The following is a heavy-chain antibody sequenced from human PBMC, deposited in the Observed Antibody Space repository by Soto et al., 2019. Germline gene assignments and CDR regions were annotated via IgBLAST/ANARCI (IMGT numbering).Heavy chain of an antibody. CDR1: GGSISSGDYY. Sequence: QVQLQESGPGLVKPSQTLSLTCTVSGGSISSGDYYWSWIRQPPGKGLEWIGYIYYSGRTYYNPSLKSRVSTSVDPSKDQFSLKLSSVTAADTAGYYCARVADCSGGRCYFSVDYWGQGTLVTVSS. V-gene: IGHV4-30-4*01. D-gene: IGHD2-15*01. CDR2: IYYSGRT. CDR3: ARVADCSGGRCYFSVDY. J-gene: IGHJ4*02.